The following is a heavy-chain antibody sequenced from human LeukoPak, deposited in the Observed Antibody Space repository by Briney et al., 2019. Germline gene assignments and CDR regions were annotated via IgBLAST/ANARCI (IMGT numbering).Heavy chain of an antibody. V-gene: IGHV3-23*01. CDR1: GITLSNYG. D-gene: IGHD3-22*01. Sequence: GGSLRLSCAVSGITLSNYGMSWVRQAPGKGLEWVAGISGRGGGTNYADSVKGRFTISRGNPKNTLYLQMNGLRAEDTAVYFCAKRGVVIRVILVGFHKEAYYFDSWGQGALVTVSS. J-gene: IGHJ4*02. CDR2: ISGRGGGT. CDR3: AKRGVVIRVILVGFHKEAYYFDS.